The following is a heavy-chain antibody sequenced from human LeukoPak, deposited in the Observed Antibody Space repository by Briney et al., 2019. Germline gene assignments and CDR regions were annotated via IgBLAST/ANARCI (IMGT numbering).Heavy chain of an antibody. Sequence: PGGSLRLSCAASGFTFSSSYSMNWVRQAPGKGLEWVAHISLTTTTVSYADSVKGRFTMSRDNAKNSLFLQMNSLRAEDTAVYYCARDRGLTGTNFDYWGQGTLVTVSS. D-gene: IGHD1-20*01. CDR3: ARDRGLTGTNFDY. J-gene: IGHJ4*02. CDR1: GFTFSSSYS. V-gene: IGHV3-48*01. CDR2: ISLTTTTV.